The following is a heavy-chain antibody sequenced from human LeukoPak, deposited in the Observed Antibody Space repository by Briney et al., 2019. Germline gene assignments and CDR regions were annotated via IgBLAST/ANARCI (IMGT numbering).Heavy chain of an antibody. Sequence: QPGGSLRLSCAASGFTFSSYGMSWVRQAPGKGLEWVSAISGSGGSTYYADSVKGRFTISRDNSKHTLYLQMNSLRAEDTAVYYCAKRSWFGEKYYFDYWGQGTLVTVSS. J-gene: IGHJ4*02. CDR1: GFTFSSYG. CDR3: AKRSWFGEKYYFDY. V-gene: IGHV3-23*01. D-gene: IGHD3-10*01. CDR2: ISGSGGST.